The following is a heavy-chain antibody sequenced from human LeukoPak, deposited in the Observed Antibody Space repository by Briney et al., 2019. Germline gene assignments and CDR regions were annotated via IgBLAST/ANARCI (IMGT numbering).Heavy chain of an antibody. J-gene: IGHJ4*02. CDR3: AKEDVIGGYYPAG. D-gene: IGHD3-3*01. Sequence: PGGSLTLSCVVSGFTFRSYWMSWVRQAPGKGLEWVANIKEDGSDKNYAGSVKGRFTVSRDNARNSLNLQMNSLRAEDTAVYYCAKEDVIGGYYPAGWGQGTLVTVSS. CDR2: IKEDGSDK. V-gene: IGHV3-7*03. CDR1: GFTFRSYW.